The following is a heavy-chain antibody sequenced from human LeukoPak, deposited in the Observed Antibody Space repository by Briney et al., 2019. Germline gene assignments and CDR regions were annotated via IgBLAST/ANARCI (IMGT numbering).Heavy chain of an antibody. CDR3: ARTKYNSSSKWYFDL. J-gene: IGHJ2*01. V-gene: IGHV4-59*01. CDR2: IYYSGST. CDR1: GGSISSYY. Sequence: SETLSLTCTVAGGSISSYYWSWIRQPPGKGLECIGYIYYSGSTNYNPSLKSRVTISVDTSKNQFSLKLSSVTAADTAVYYCARTKYNSSSKWYFDLWGRGTLVTVSS. D-gene: IGHD6-13*01.